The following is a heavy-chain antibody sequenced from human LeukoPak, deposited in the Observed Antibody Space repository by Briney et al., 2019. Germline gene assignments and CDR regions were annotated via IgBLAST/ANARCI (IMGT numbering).Heavy chain of an antibody. CDR1: GFTFSSYA. V-gene: IGHV3-30*04. Sequence: GGSLRLSCAASGFTFSSYALHWVRQAPGKGLEWVAVISYDGSNKYYADSVKGRFTIARDNSENTVSLQMNTLKTEGTAVYYCAKGLRWFGDFYFNFFDYWGQGILVTVSS. J-gene: IGHJ4*02. D-gene: IGHD3-10*01. CDR3: AKGLRWFGDFYFNFFDY. CDR2: ISYDGSNK.